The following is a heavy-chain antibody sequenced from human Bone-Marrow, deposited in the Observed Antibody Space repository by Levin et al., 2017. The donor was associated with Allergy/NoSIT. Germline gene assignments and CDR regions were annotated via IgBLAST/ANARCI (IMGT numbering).Heavy chain of an antibody. CDR2: VNAGNDHT. J-gene: IGHJ4*02. Sequence: ASVKVSCKASGYTFLSYAMHWVRQAPGQRLEWMGWVNAGNDHTKYSQKFQGRVTITRDTAASTVYMELSSLRSEDTAVYYCVRDSGSYYGHFDYWGQGTLVTVSS. CDR1: GYTFLSYA. D-gene: IGHD1-26*01. V-gene: IGHV1-3*01. CDR3: VRDSGSYYGHFDY.